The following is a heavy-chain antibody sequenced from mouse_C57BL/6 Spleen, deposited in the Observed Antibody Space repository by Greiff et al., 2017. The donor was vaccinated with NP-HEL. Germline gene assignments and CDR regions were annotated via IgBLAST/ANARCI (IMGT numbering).Heavy chain of an antibody. CDR1: GFTFSSYT. J-gene: IGHJ2*01. V-gene: IGHV5-9*01. CDR2: ISGGGGNT. CDR3: ARQYYGSSYGFDY. D-gene: IGHD1-1*01. Sequence: DVKLVESGGGLVKPGGSLKLSCAASGFTFSSYTMSWVRQTPEKRLEWVATISGGGGNTYYPDSVKGRFTISRDNAKNTLYLQMSSLRSEDTALYYCARQYYGSSYGFDYWGQGTTLTVSS.